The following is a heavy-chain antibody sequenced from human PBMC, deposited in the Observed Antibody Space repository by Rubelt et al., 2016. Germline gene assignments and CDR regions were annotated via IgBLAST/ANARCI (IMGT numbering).Heavy chain of an antibody. Sequence: GKALEWLALIYGNNDRRYSPSLKSRLTINKDTSRNQVVLSMTNVDPVDKATYYCAHRQADNVWGTYRFPLFDYWGQGTLVTVSS. J-gene: IGHJ4*02. D-gene: IGHD3-16*02. CDR2: IYGNNDR. V-gene: IGHV2-5*01. CDR3: AHRQADNVWGTYRFPLFDY.